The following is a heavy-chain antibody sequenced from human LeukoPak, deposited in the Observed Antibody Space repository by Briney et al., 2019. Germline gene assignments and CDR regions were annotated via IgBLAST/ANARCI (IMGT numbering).Heavy chain of an antibody. V-gene: IGHV3-23*01. CDR1: GFTFSSYA. Sequence: GGSLRLSCAASGFTFSSYAMSWVRQAPGKGLEWVSAISGSGGSTYYADSVKGRFTISRDNSKNTLYLQMNGLRAEDTAVYYCAKDRGVGNKQHWGSHPTTNWFDPWGQGTLVTVSS. D-gene: IGHD3-16*02. J-gene: IGHJ5*02. CDR2: ISGSGGST. CDR3: AKDRGVGNKQHWGSHPTTNWFDP.